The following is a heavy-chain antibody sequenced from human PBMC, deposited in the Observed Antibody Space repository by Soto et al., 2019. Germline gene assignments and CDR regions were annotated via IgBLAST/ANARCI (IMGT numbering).Heavy chain of an antibody. V-gene: IGHV1-3*01. CDR2: INAGNGNT. Sequence: ASVKVSCKPSGYTFNTYYLHWVRQAPGQRLEWMGWINAGNGNTEYSQKFQGRVTITRDTSASTAYMELSSLRSEDTAVYYCASPRGEGYCSSTSCYSFDYWGQGTLVTAPQ. D-gene: IGHD2-2*01. CDR1: GYTFNTYY. J-gene: IGHJ4*02. CDR3: ASPRGEGYCSSTSCYSFDY.